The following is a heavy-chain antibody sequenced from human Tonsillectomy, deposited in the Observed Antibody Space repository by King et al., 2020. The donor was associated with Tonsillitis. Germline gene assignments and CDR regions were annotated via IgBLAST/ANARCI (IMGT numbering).Heavy chain of an antibody. V-gene: IGHV3-21*01. CDR3: ARDCSVGSGYPYYSGMDV. Sequence: VQLVESGGGLVKPGGSLRLSCAASGFTFSSYSMNWVRQSPGKGLEWVSSISSSSSYIYYADSVKGRFAISRDNAKHSLYLQMNSLRAEDTAVYYCARDCSVGSGYPYYSGMDVWGQGTTV. D-gene: IGHD2-15*01. J-gene: IGHJ6*02. CDR1: GFTFSSYS. CDR2: ISSSSSYI.